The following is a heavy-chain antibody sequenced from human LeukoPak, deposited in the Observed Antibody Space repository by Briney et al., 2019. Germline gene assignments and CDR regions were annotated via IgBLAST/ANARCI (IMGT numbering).Heavy chain of an antibody. CDR1: GGTFSSYA. J-gene: IGHJ4*02. Sequence: SVKVSCKASGGTFSSYAISWVRQAPGQGLEWMGRIIPILGIANYAQKFQGRVTITRDTSASTAYMELSSLRSEDTAVYYCARVLVPNTFDFWGQGTLVTVSS. CDR3: ARVLVPNTFDF. V-gene: IGHV1-69*04. CDR2: IIPILGIA.